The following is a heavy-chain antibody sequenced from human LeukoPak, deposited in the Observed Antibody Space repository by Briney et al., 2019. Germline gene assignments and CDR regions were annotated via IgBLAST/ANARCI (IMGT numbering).Heavy chain of an antibody. CDR2: IIPILGIA. CDR3: ARDDGYYDFWSGSRWFDP. V-gene: IGHV1-69*04. D-gene: IGHD3-3*01. CDR1: GGTFSSYT. J-gene: IGHJ5*02. Sequence: SVKVSCTASGGTFSSYTISWVRQAPGQGLEWMGRIIPILGIANYAQKFQGRVTITADKSTSTAYMELSSLRSEDTAVYYCARDDGYYDFWSGSRWFDPWGQGTLVTVSS.